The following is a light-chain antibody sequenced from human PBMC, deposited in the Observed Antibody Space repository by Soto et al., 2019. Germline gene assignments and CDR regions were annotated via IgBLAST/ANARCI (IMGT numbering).Light chain of an antibody. J-gene: IGKJ1*01. CDR3: QQYGSSGT. Sequence: EIELTQSPSTLSLSPGERATLXXRASQSVSNNYLAWYQQKPYQAPXILIYGASNRATGIPDRFSGSGSGTGFTLTISRLEPEDFAVYYCQQYGSSGTFGQGTKVDIK. CDR1: QSVSNNY. V-gene: IGKV3-20*01. CDR2: GAS.